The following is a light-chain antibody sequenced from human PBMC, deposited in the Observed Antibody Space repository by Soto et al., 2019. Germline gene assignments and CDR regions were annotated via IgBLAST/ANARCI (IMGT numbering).Light chain of an antibody. Sequence: TQSPALLSVSPGERATLSCRASQNVENKLAWYQQKPGQAPRLLISGASTRATGIPDRFSGSGSGTDFTLTISRLEPEDFALYYCQQYGCSPITFGQGTRLEIK. CDR3: QQYGCSPIT. CDR1: QNVENK. V-gene: IGKV3-20*01. CDR2: GAS. J-gene: IGKJ5*01.